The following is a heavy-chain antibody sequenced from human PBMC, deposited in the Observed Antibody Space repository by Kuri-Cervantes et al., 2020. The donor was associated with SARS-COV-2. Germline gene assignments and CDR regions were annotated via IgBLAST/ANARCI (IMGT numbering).Heavy chain of an antibody. V-gene: IGHV1-3*01. D-gene: IGHD3-3*01. CDR2: INAGNGNT. CDR1: GFIFTSYA. J-gene: IGHJ6*02. Sequence: ASVKVSCKASGFIFTSYAMHWVRQAPGQRLEWMGWINAGNGNTKYSQKFQGRVTITRDTSASTAYMELSSLRSEDTAVYYCARGGDFWYFYYGMDVWGQGTTVTVSS. CDR3: ARGGDFWYFYYGMDV.